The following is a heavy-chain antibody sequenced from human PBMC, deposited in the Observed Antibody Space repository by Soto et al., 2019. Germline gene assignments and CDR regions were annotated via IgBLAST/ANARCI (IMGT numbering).Heavy chain of an antibody. J-gene: IGHJ4*02. CDR1: GFRFSAYA. CDR2: IKNDGDAT. CDR3: AAGNPPRDY. Sequence: VLLLESGEGFVQPGGSLTLSCAASGFRFSAYAMTWVRQAPGKGLEWVSNIKNDGDATYYADSVKGRFTISRDNSMNMLFLQMNSLRAQDTAVYYCAAGNPPRDYWGQGTLVTVSP. D-gene: IGHD6-13*01. V-gene: IGHV3-23*01.